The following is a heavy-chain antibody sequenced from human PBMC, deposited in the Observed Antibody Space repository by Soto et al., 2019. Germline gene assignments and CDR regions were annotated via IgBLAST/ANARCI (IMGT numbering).Heavy chain of an antibody. D-gene: IGHD3-22*01. CDR3: AIVKYYYDSSGGDDY. CDR1: GFTFSSYS. CDR2: ISSSSSYI. Sequence: PGGSLRLSCAASGFTFSSYSMNWVRQAAGKGLEWVSSISSSSSYIYYADSVKGRFTISRDNAKNSMYLQMNSLRAEDTAVYYCAIVKYYYDSSGGDDYWGQGTLVNVSS. J-gene: IGHJ4*02. V-gene: IGHV3-21*01.